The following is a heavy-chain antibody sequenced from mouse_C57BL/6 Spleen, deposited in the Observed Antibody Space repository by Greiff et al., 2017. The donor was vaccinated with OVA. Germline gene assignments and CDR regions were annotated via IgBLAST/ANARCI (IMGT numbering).Heavy chain of an antibody. CDR3: AKGATSQATRWFAY. CDR1: GYTFTGYW. D-gene: IGHD3-2*02. Sequence: QVQLLQSGAGLMKPGASVKLSCKATGYTFTGYWIEWVKQRPGHGLEWIGEILPGSGSTNYNEKFKGKATFTVSTSSKTTHMQLSSLTTEDAAIYYCAKGATSQATRWFAYWGQGTLVTVSA. CDR2: ILPGSGST. J-gene: IGHJ3*01. V-gene: IGHV1-9*01.